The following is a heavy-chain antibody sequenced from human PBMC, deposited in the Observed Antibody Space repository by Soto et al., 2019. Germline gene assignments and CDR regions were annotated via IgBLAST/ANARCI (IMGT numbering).Heavy chain of an antibody. V-gene: IGHV5-51*01. J-gene: IGHJ3*01. Sequence: GESLKISCQVSGNDFGMYWIAWVRQTPGIGLEWVVFIYPGDSETRYSPSFEGNVTSSADRSSKTAYLQWRGLKASDTATYYCARHRRAIVATTDPLDMGGQGTKVTVSS. CDR3: ARHRRAIVATTDPLDM. CDR2: IYPGDSET. D-gene: IGHD1-26*01. CDR1: GNDFGMYW.